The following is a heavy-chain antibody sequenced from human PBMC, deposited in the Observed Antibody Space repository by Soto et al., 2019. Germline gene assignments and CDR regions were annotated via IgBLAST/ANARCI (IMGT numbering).Heavy chain of an antibody. CDR2: INPNSGGT. Sequence: GASVKVCCKASGDTFTGYYMHWVRQAPGQGLEWMGWINPNSGGTNYAQKFQGWVTMTRDTSISTAYMELSRLRSDDTAVYYCARTRPFTSDRSVLWFGEYYYGMDVWGQGTTVTVSS. V-gene: IGHV1-2*04. D-gene: IGHD3-10*01. CDR3: ARTRPFTSDRSVLWFGEYYYGMDV. CDR1: GDTFTGYY. J-gene: IGHJ6*02.